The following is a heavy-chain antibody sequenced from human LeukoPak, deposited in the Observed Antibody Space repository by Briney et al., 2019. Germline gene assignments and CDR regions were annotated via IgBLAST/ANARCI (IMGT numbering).Heavy chain of an antibody. CDR3: AKGRTGYIPDS. D-gene: IGHD6-13*01. J-gene: IGHJ4*02. V-gene: IGHV3-23*01. CDR1: GFTFGSYT. Sequence: GGSLRLSCAASGFTFGSYTMTWVRQAPGKGLEWVSVISGNGGTTYYADSVKGRFTISRDNSKNTLYLQMNSLGVEDTAVYYCAKGRTGYIPDSWGQGTLVTVSS. CDR2: ISGNGGTT.